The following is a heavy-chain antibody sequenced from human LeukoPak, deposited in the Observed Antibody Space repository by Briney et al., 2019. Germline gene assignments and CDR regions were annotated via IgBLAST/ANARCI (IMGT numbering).Heavy chain of an antibody. Sequence: GGSLRLPCSASGFTFSIRPMHWVRQAPGKGLEYVSGSSANGGSTYSADSVKGRFIISRDNSKNTVYLQMSSLRPEDTALYYCVTQISGWVYWGQGTLVTVSS. D-gene: IGHD6-19*01. V-gene: IGHV3-64D*06. CDR1: GFTFSIRP. CDR3: VTQISGWVY. J-gene: IGHJ4*02. CDR2: SSANGGST.